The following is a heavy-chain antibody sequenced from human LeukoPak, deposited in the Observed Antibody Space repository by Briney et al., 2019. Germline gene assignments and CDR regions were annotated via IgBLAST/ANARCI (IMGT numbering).Heavy chain of an antibody. CDR3: ARDGSWSPTWFDP. V-gene: IGHV3-21*01. Sequence: NAGGSLRLSCAASGFTFSSYSMNWVRQAPGKGLEWVSSISSSSTYIFYADSVKGRFTISRDNAKNSLYLQMNSLRAEDTAVYYCARDGSWSPTWFDPWGQGTLVTVSS. D-gene: IGHD6-13*01. CDR1: GFTFSSYS. J-gene: IGHJ5*02. CDR2: ISSSSTYI.